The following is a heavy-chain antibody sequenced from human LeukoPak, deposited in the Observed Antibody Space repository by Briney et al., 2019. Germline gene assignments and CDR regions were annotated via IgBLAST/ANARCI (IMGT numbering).Heavy chain of an antibody. CDR3: ARDRGSYRPNDY. V-gene: IGHV1-18*01. CDR1: GYTFTSYG. D-gene: IGHD1-26*01. CDR2: ISAYNGIT. Sequence: ASVKVSCKASGYTFTSYGISWVRQAPGQGLGWMGWISAYNGITNYAQKLQGRVTMTTDTSTSTAYMELRSLRSDDTAVYYCARDRGSYRPNDYWGQGTLVTVSS. J-gene: IGHJ4*02.